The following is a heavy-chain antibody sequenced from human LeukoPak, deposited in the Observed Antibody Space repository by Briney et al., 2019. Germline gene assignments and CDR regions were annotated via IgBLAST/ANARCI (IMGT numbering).Heavy chain of an antibody. CDR1: GFTFSSYW. D-gene: IGHD6-13*01. CDR3: ARRWVSGFNFDY. V-gene: IGHV3-7*01. CDR2: IEQDGSEK. Sequence: AGGSLRLSCAASGFTFSSYWMSWVRQAPGKRLEWVANIEQDGSEKYYLDSVKGRFTISRDNAKNSLYLQMNSLRAEDTAVYYCARRWVSGFNFDYWGQGTLVTVSS. J-gene: IGHJ4*02.